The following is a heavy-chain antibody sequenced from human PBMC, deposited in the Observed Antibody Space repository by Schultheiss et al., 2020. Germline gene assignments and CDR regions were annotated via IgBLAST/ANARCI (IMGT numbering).Heavy chain of an antibody. Sequence: GGSLRLSCAASGFTFSSYWMSWVRQAPGKGLEWVSAISGSGGSTYYADSVKGRFTISRDNSKNTLYLQMNSLRAEDTAVYYCASRDYYDSSGYPDAFDIWGQGTMVTVSS. CDR2: ISGSGGST. V-gene: IGHV3-23*01. CDR3: ASRDYYDSSGYPDAFDI. CDR1: GFTFSSYW. J-gene: IGHJ3*02. D-gene: IGHD3-22*01.